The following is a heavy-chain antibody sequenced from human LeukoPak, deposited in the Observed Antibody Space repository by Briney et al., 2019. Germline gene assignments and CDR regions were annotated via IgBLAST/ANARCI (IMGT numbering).Heavy chain of an antibody. CDR3: ARGRYCSTTTCYSARRYFDF. Sequence: TSETLSLTCAVSGGAFSNYFWTWIRQPPGKGLEWIAEINDSGSTNSNSSLRSRVAISLDTSKNQFSLRLTSVTAADTAVYYCARGRYCSTTTCYSARRYFDFWGQGTLVTVSS. J-gene: IGHJ4*02. D-gene: IGHD2-2*01. CDR1: GGAFSNYF. V-gene: IGHV4-34*01. CDR2: INDSGST.